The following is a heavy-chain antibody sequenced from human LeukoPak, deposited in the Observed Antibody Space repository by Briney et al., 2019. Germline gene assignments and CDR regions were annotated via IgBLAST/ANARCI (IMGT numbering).Heavy chain of an antibody. CDR3: AHMGSGHTLDY. D-gene: IGHD2-15*01. CDR1: GFSLSTSGVG. J-gene: IGHJ4*02. V-gene: IGHV2-5*02. Sequence: SGPTLVKPSQTLTLTCTFSGFSLSTSGVGVGLIRQPPGKALEWLALIYWDDDKRYSPSLKSRLTITKDTSKNQVVLTMTNMDPVDTATYYCAHMGSGHTLDYWGQGTLVTVSS. CDR2: IYWDDDK.